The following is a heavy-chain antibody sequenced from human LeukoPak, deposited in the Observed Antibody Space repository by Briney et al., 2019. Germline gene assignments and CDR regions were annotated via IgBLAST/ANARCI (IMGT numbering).Heavy chain of an antibody. V-gene: IGHV3-74*01. CDR1: GFTFSSYW. Sequence: SGGSLRLSCAASGFTFSSYWMHWVRQAPGKGLVWVSRINSDGSSTTYADSVKGRLTISRDNAKNTLYLQMNSLRAEDTAVYYCARGPSSSWPTLDYWGQGTLVAVSS. D-gene: IGHD6-13*01. CDR3: ARGPSSSWPTLDY. CDR2: INSDGSST. J-gene: IGHJ4*02.